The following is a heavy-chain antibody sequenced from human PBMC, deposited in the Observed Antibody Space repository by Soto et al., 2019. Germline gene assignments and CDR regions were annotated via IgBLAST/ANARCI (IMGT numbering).Heavy chain of an antibody. V-gene: IGHV1-2*02. CDR3: AGSGSSPYNWFDP. CDR2: INPNSGGT. J-gene: IGHJ5*02. D-gene: IGHD6-6*01. CDR1: GYTFTGYY. Sequence: ASVKVSCKASGYTFTGYYMHWVRQAPGQGLEWMGWINPNSGGTNYTQKFQGRVTMTRDTSISTAYMELSRLRSDDTAVYYCAGSGSSPYNWFDPWGQGTLVTVSS.